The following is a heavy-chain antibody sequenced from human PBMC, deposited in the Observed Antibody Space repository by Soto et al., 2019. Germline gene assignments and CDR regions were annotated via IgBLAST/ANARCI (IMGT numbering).Heavy chain of an antibody. CDR1: GGSISNYY. Sequence: SETLSLTCIVSGGSISNYYWSWIRQPPGKGLEWIGYIYYSGSTNYNPSLTSRVTISVDTSKNQFSLKLSSVTAADTATYYCARTLVGATHISHSYFDCWGQGTLVTVSS. J-gene: IGHJ4*02. CDR2: IYYSGST. V-gene: IGHV4-59*08. CDR3: ARTLVGATHISHSYFDC. D-gene: IGHD1-26*01.